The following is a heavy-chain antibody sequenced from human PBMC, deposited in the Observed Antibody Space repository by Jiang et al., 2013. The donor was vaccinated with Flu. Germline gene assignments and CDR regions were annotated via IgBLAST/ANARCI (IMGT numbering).Heavy chain of an antibody. D-gene: IGHD6-13*01. CDR2: SAYNGNT. CDR3: ARDPAAAADY. V-gene: IGHV1-18*01. J-gene: IGHJ4*02. Sequence: SAYNGNTNYAQKLQGRVTMTTDTSTSTAYMELRSLRSDDTAVYYCARDPAAAADYWGQGTLVTVSS.